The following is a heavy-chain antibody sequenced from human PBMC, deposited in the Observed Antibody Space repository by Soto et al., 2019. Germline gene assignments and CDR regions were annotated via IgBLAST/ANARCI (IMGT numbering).Heavy chain of an antibody. V-gene: IGHV3-15*07. Sequence: GSLRLSCAASGFTFTNAWINWVRQAPGKGLEWVGRIKSKLDGGTTDFAASVKGRFAISRDDSTHMVYLQMTSLRTEDAAIYYCTTDSYMTTIVVRFDYWGHGTLVTVSS. CDR1: GFTFTNAW. CDR3: TTDSYMTTIVVRFDY. CDR2: IKSKLDGGTT. D-gene: IGHD3-22*01. J-gene: IGHJ4*01.